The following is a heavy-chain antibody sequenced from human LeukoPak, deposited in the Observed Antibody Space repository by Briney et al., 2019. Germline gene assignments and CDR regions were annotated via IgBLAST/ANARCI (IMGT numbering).Heavy chain of an antibody. D-gene: IGHD3-22*01. V-gene: IGHV3-21*01. CDR3: ARGGDYYDGSGKYSYYYGLDV. CDR1: GFTFSSYS. CDR2: ISSSSSYI. Sequence: GGSLRLSCAASGFTFSSYSMNWVRQAPGKGLEWVSSISSSSSYIYYADSVKGRFTISRDNAKNSLYLQMNSLRAEDTAVYYCARGGDYYDGSGKYSYYYGLDVWGQGTTVIVSS. J-gene: IGHJ6*02.